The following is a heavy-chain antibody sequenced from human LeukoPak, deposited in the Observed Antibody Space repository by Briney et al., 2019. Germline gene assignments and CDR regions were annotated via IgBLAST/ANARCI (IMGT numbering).Heavy chain of an antibody. V-gene: IGHV3-15*01. D-gene: IGHD6-19*01. CDR2: IKSKTDGGTT. CDR1: GFTFSNAW. J-gene: IGHJ6*03. Sequence: GGSLRLSCAASGFTFSNAWMSWVRQAPGKGLEWVGRIKSKTDGGTTDYAAPVKGRFTISRDDSKNTLYLQMNSLKTEDTAVYYCTSQLYRSGWYPYYYYYYMDVWGKGTTVTVSS. CDR3: TSQLYRSGWYPYYYYYYMDV.